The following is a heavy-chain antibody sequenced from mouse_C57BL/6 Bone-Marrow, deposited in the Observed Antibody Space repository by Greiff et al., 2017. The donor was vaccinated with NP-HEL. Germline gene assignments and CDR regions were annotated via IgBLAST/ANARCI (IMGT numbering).Heavy chain of an antibody. D-gene: IGHD1-1*01. CDR1: GYAFSSYW. Sequence: QVQLQPSGAELVKPGASVKISCKASGYAFSSYWMNWVKQRPGTGLEWIGQIYPGDGDTNYNGKVKGKATLTADKSSSTAYMQLSSLTSEDSAVYFCARYYGSSYYFDYWGQGTTLTVSS. V-gene: IGHV1-80*01. J-gene: IGHJ2*01. CDR2: IYPGDGDT. CDR3: ARYYGSSYYFDY.